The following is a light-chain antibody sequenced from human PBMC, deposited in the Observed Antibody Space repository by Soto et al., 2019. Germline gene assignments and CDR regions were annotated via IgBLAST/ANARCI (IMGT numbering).Light chain of an antibody. V-gene: IGLV2-14*01. CDR3: SSYTSSSTYV. Sequence: QAVLTQPASVSGSPGQSITISCTGTSSDVGGYKYVSWYQQHPGKAPKLMIYEVSNRPSGVSNRLSGSKSGNTASLTISGLQAEDEADYYCSSYTSSSTYVFGTGTKLTVL. J-gene: IGLJ1*01. CDR1: SSDVGGYKY. CDR2: EVS.